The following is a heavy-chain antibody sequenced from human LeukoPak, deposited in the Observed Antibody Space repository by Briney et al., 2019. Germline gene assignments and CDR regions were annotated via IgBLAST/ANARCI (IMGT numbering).Heavy chain of an antibody. Sequence: ASVKVSCRASGYTFTAHYIHWVRQAPGQGLEWMGWIDPNSGGTNYAQKFQGSVTMTGDTSINTAFMELSRLRSDDTAIYYCARGRGTTMVRGVITNNFDLWGRGSLVTVSS. J-gene: IGHJ2*01. CDR1: GYTFTAHY. CDR2: IDPNSGGT. V-gene: IGHV1-2*02. D-gene: IGHD3-10*01. CDR3: ARGRGTTMVRGVITNNFDL.